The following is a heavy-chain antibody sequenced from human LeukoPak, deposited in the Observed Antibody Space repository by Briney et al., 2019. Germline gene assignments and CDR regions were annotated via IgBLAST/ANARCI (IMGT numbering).Heavy chain of an antibody. J-gene: IGHJ6*03. D-gene: IGHD3-16*01. V-gene: IGHV3-48*04. CDR3: ARIDGPTVFTYYMDL. CDR2: ISPRSETI. CDR1: GFSFNRRG. Sequence: GGSLRLSCATSGFSFNRRGMNWVRQPPGKCPEWVSYISPRSETIFYAESVQGRFAVSRDDAKGSLYLQMHTLRVEDTAVYYCARIDGPTVFTYYMDLWGKGTTVTVAS.